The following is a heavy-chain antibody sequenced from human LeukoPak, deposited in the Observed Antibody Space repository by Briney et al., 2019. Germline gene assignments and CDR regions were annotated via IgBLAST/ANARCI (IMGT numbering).Heavy chain of an antibody. CDR1: GGTFSSYA. CDR2: IIPIFGTA. V-gene: IGHV1-69*13. Sequence: SVKVSCKASGGTFSSYAISWARQAPGQGLEWMGGIIPIFGTANYAQKFQGRVTITADESTSTAYMELSSLRSEDTAVYYCATYGSGSYYNTSLDYWGQGTLVTVSS. J-gene: IGHJ4*02. D-gene: IGHD3-10*01. CDR3: ATYGSGSYYNTSLDY.